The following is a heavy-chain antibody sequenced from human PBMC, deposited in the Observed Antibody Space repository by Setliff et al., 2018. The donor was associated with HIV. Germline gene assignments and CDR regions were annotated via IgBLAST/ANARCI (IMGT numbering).Heavy chain of an antibody. CDR2: IGTAGDT. Sequence: GGSLRLSCAASGFTFSSYDMHWVRQATGKGLEWVSAIGTAGDTYYPGSVKGRFTISRENAKNSLYLQMNSLRAGDTAVYYCAREGQWLDGFDYWGQGTLVTVSS. CDR3: AREGQWLDGFDY. J-gene: IGHJ4*02. V-gene: IGHV3-13*01. CDR1: GFTFSSYD. D-gene: IGHD6-19*01.